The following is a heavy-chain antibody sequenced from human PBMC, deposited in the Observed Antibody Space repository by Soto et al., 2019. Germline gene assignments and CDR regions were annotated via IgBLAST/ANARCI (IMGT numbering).Heavy chain of an antibody. D-gene: IGHD5-18*01. Sequence: EVRLLESGGGLVQPGGSLRLSCAASGFGFDKYSMSWVRQAPGTGLEWVSGISGTADSKHYADSVKGQFTISRDNFEKTLYLQMNSLRVEDTAVYYCASSWGDTWQQSAFDFWGQGTMVTVSS. CDR3: ASSWGDTWQQSAFDF. CDR1: GFGFDKYS. CDR2: ISGTADSK. V-gene: IGHV3-23*01. J-gene: IGHJ3*01.